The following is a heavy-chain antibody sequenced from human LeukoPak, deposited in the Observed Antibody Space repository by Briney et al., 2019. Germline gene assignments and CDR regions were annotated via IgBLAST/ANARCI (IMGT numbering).Heavy chain of an antibody. D-gene: IGHD1-26*01. V-gene: IGHV4-59*01. Sequence: PSETLSLTCSVSDGSINSYYWNWIRRPPGKGLEWIGYIYYNGNTNYSPSLRSRVTMSVDTSKNLFSLKVSSVTAADTAVYYCARGRSNYYGMDVWGQGTTVTVSS. CDR3: ARGRSNYYGMDV. CDR1: DGSINSYY. J-gene: IGHJ6*02. CDR2: IYYNGNT.